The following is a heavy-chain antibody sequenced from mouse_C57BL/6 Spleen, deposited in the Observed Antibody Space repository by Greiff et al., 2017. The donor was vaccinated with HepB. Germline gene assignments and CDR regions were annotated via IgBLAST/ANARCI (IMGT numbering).Heavy chain of an antibody. CDR2: ISYDGSN. V-gene: IGHV3-6*01. CDR3: ASPYGSSSGWLAY. J-gene: IGHJ3*01. Sequence: DAKLQESGPGLVKPSQSLSLTCSVTGYSITSGYYWNWIRQFPGNKLEWMGYISYDGSNNYNPSLKNRISITRDTSKNQFFLKLNSVTTEDTATYYCASPYGSSSGWLAYWGQGTLVTVSA. D-gene: IGHD1-1*01. CDR1: GYSITSGYY.